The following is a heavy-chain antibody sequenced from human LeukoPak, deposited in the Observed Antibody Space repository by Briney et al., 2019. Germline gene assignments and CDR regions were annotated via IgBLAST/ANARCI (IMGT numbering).Heavy chain of an antibody. CDR3: ARDRITGTTVGAFDI. CDR2: IYHSGST. D-gene: IGHD1-7*01. Sequence: SETLSLTCAVSGRSISSGGYSWSWIRQPPGKGLEWIGYIYHSGSTYYNPSLKSRVTISVDRSKNQFSLKLSSVTAAHTAVYYCARDRITGTTVGAFDIWGQGTMVTVSS. CDR1: GRSISSGGYS. J-gene: IGHJ3*02. V-gene: IGHV4-30-2*01.